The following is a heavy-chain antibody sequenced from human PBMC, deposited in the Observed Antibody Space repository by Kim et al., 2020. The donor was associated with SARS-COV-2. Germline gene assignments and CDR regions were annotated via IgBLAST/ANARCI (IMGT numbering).Heavy chain of an antibody. D-gene: IGHD3-10*01. CDR3: ARLYYGSGSYYYYYYMDV. V-gene: IGHV5-51*01. J-gene: IGHJ6*03. CDR1: GYSFTNYW. CDR2: IYPGDSDT. Sequence: GESLKISCKGSGYSFTNYWIGWVRQMPGKGLEWMGIIYPGDSDTRYSPSFQGQVTISADKSISTAYLQWSSLKASDTAMYYCARLYYGSGSYYYYYYMDVGGKGTTVTVSS.